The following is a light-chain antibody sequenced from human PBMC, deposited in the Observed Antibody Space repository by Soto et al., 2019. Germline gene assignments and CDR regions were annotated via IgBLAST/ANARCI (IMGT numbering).Light chain of an antibody. CDR1: GSDVGGYNY. V-gene: IGLV2-11*01. J-gene: IGLJ1*01. CDR3: SSQRDTRTLFV. CDR2: DLS. Sequence: QSVLTQPRSVSGSPGQSVTIFCTGTGSDVGGYNYVSWYQQHPGKAPRLIIYDLSQRPSGVPDRFSGSKSGNTASLTISGIQAEDEADYYCSSQRDTRTLFVFGTGTKAAV.